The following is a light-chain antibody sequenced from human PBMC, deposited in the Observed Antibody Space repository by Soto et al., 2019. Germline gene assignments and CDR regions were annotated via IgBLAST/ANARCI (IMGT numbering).Light chain of an antibody. V-gene: IGKV3-11*01. CDR2: DAS. J-gene: IGKJ4*01. Sequence: EIVLTQSPATLSLSPGERATLSCRASQSVSRNLAWYQQRPGQAPRLLIYDASNRATGIPARFSGSGSGTDFTLTISSLEPEDFAAYYCQQRSNWPPLSFGGGTKVDIK. CDR3: QQRSNWPPLS. CDR1: QSVSRN.